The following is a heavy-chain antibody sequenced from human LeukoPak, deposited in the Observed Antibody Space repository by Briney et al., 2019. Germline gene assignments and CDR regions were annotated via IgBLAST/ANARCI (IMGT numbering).Heavy chain of an antibody. CDR3: ARHGNGYNPFDY. CDR1: GASVSTSY. J-gene: IGHJ4*02. Sequence: SETLSLTCTVSGASVSTSYWSWIRQPPGKGPEWIGYFSYSGSTNYNPSLKSRVTTSVDTSKNQFSLKLSSVTAADTAVYYCARHGNGYNPFDYWGQGTLVTVSS. D-gene: IGHD5-24*01. V-gene: IGHV4-59*08. CDR2: FSYSGST.